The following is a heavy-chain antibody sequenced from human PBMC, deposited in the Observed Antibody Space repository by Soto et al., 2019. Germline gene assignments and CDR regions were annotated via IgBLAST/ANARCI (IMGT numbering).Heavy chain of an antibody. CDR3: VRDGHCITTSCYGNWFDP. V-gene: IGHV3-74*01. J-gene: IGHJ5*02. Sequence: VGSLRLSCAASGFNLGSYWMHWVRQAPGKGLVWVSRINDYGTTINYAESVEGRFTISRDDAKSEVYLQMNNLRAEDTAVYYCVRDGHCITTSCYGNWFDPWGQGTLVTVSS. CDR2: INDYGTTI. CDR1: GFNLGSYW. D-gene: IGHD2-2*01.